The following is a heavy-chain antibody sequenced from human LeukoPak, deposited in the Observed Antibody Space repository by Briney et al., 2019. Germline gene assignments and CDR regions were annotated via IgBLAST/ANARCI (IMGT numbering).Heavy chain of an antibody. CDR2: IYSGDSDT. CDR1: GYSITSYW. J-gene: IGHJ4*02. Sequence: GAFLQICCKGSGYSITSYWICGGRRMPGEGVVWMVTIYSGDSDTSYSPPFQGQVTISADKSISTAYLQWSSLKASDTAMYYCARQGGSHEDYFDYWGQGTLVTVSS. V-gene: IGHV5-51*01. CDR3: ARQGGSHEDYFDY. D-gene: IGHD1-26*01.